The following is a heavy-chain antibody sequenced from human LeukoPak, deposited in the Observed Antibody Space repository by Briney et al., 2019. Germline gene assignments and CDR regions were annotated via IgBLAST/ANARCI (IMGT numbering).Heavy chain of an antibody. V-gene: IGHV3-48*04. J-gene: IGHJ4*02. D-gene: IGHD1-26*01. CDR2: ITDRGVST. Sequence: GGSLRLSCAASGFTFSSYWMSWVRQAPGKGLEWISYITDRGVSTDYADSVKGRFTISRDNAKNSLYLQMDSLRAEDTAVYFCVRGIVGTGQFYFHHWGQGTLVTVSS. CDR1: GFTFSSYW. CDR3: VRGIVGTGQFYFHH.